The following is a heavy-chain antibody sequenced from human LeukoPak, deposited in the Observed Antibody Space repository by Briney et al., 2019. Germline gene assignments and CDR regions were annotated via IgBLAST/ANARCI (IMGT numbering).Heavy chain of an antibody. Sequence: GGSLRLSCAASGFTFDDYAMHWVRQAPGKGLEWVSGISWNSGSIGYADSVKGRFTISRDNAKNSLYLQMNSLRAEDTALHYCAKSASGWYRDRIDYWGQGTLVTVSS. CDR1: GFTFDDYA. V-gene: IGHV3-9*01. CDR2: ISWNSGSI. CDR3: AKSASGWYRDRIDY. J-gene: IGHJ4*02. D-gene: IGHD6-19*01.